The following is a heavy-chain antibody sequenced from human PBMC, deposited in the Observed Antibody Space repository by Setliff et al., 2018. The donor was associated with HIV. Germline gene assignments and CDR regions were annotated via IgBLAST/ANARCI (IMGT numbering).Heavy chain of an antibody. CDR1: GGSISSYY. V-gene: IGHV4-59*01. Sequence: PSETLSLTCTVSGGSISSYYWSWIRQPPGKGLEWIGYIYYSGSTNYNPSLKSRVTISVDTSKNQFSLKLSSVTAADTAVYYCARGNNGYYYDSSGYVKSALDCCDIWGQGTMVTVSS. D-gene: IGHD3-22*01. J-gene: IGHJ3*02. CDR2: IYYSGST. CDR3: ARGNNGYYYDSSGYVKSALDCCDI.